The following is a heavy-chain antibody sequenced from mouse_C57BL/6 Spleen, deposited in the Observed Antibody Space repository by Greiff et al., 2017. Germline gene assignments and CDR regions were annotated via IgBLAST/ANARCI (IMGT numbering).Heavy chain of an antibody. CDR2: IYPGDGDT. J-gene: IGHJ4*01. V-gene: IGHV1-82*01. Sequence: VQVVESGPELVKPGASVKISCKASGYAFSSSWMTWVKQRPGKGLEWIGRIYPGDGDTNYNGKFKGKATLTADKSSSTAYMQLSSLTSEDSAVYFCARITGYAMDYWGQGTSVTVSS. CDR1: GYAFSSSW. D-gene: IGHD1-1*01. CDR3: ARITGYAMDY.